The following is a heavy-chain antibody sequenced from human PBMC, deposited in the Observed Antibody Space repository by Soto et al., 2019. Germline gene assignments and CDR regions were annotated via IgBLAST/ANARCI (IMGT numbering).Heavy chain of an antibody. V-gene: IGHV3-23*01. J-gene: IGHJ4*02. D-gene: IGHD1-26*01. CDR1: GFTFSSYA. CDR2: ISGSGGST. CDR3: ARRGSGSYYDY. Sequence: EVQLLESGGGLVQPGGSLRPSCAASGFTFSSYAMRWVRQAPVKGLEWVSAISGSGGSTYYADSVKGRFTISRDNSKNTLYLQMTSLRAEDTAVYYCARRGSGSYYDYWGQGTLVTVSS.